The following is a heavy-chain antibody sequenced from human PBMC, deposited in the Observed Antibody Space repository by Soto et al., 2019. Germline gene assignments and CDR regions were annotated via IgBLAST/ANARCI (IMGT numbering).Heavy chain of an antibody. D-gene: IGHD4-17*01. CDR2: IIPILGIA. CDR3: ARELGVTDYGDYEEVGAIHFAY. V-gene: IGHV1-69*02. Sequence: QVQLVQSGAEVKQPGSSVKVSCKASGGTFSSYTISWVRQAPGQGLEWMGRIIPILGIANYAQKFQGRVTITADKSTSTAYMELSSLRSEDTAVYYCARELGVTDYGDYEEVGAIHFAYWGQGTLVTVSS. J-gene: IGHJ4*02. CDR1: GGTFSSYT.